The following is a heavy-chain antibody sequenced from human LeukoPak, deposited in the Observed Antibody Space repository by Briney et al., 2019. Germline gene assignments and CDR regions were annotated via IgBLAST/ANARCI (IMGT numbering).Heavy chain of an antibody. V-gene: IGHV3-74*01. CDR1: GFTFSSYW. Sequence: PGGSLRLSCAASGFTFSSYWMHWVRQAPGKGLVWVSRINSDGSGTSYADSVKGRFTISRDNAKNTLYLQMNSLRAEDTAVYYCARVKWELLLDYWGQGTLVTVSS. J-gene: IGHJ4*02. CDR2: INSDGSGT. CDR3: ARVKWELLLDY. D-gene: IGHD1-26*01.